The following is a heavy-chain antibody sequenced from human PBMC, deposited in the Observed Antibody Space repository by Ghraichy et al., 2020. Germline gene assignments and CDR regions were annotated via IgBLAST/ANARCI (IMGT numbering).Heavy chain of an antibody. J-gene: IGHJ4*02. D-gene: IGHD4-17*01. V-gene: IGHV3-74*01. CDR3: ARDPVTRGDYGLNY. Sequence: QAAGKGRGWVSRINSDGSSTSYADSVKGRFTISRDNAKNTLYLQMNSLRAEDTAVYYCARDPVTRGDYGLNYWGQGTLVTVSS. CDR2: INSDGSST.